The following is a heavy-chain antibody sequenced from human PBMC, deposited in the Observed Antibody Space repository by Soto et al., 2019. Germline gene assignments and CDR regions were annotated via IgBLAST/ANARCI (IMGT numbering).Heavy chain of an antibody. CDR3: AGWLQLRPLDY. CDR1: GYTFTSYG. CDR2: ITVYNGNA. V-gene: IGHV1-18*01. Sequence: ASVKVSCKASGYTFTSYGIGWVRQAPGQGPEYMGWITVYNGNANYGQKFQDRVTMTVDTSTTTAYMELRNLIPADTAVYYCAGWLQLRPLDYWGQGTLVTVSS. J-gene: IGHJ4*02. D-gene: IGHD5-12*01.